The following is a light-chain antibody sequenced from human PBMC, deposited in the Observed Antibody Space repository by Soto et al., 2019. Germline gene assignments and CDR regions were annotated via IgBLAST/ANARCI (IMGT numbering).Light chain of an antibody. CDR3: PSYAGSNNLV. CDR2: EVS. Sequence: QSALTQPPSASGSPGQSVTISCTGTSSDVGGYNYVSWYQQHPGKAPKLMIYEVSKRPSGVPDRFSGSKSGNTASLTVSGLQADDYAYYYRPSYAGSNNLVFGGGTKLTVL. V-gene: IGLV2-8*01. CDR1: SSDVGGYNY. J-gene: IGLJ2*01.